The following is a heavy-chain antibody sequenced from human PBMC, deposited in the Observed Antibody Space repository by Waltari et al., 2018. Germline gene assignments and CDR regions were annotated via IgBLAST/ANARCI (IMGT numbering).Heavy chain of an antibody. CDR1: GGSISSSSYY. J-gene: IGHJ3*02. V-gene: IGHV4-39*02. Sequence: QLQLQESGPGLVKPSETLSLTCTVSGGSISSSSYYWGWIRQPPGKGLEWIGSIYYSGSTYYNPSLKSRVTISVDTSKNQFSLKLSSVTAADTAVYYCAREMGQLATSDDAFDIWGQGTMVTVSS. D-gene: IGHD6-6*01. CDR2: IYYSGST. CDR3: AREMGQLATSDDAFDI.